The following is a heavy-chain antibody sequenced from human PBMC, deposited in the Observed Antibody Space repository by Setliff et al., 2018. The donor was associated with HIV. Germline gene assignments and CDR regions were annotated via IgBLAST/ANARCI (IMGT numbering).Heavy chain of an antibody. D-gene: IGHD6-6*01. V-gene: IGHV4-39*02. CDR2: VHYSGNT. CDR3: ARVRGYSSSSRDFYYHNMEV. J-gene: IGHJ6*03. Sequence: SETLSLTCTLFGGSISTVTYYWAWIRQPPGEGLEWIGNVHYSGNTYYTSSLQSRVIISADTSKSQFYLRLSSVTAADTGVYYCARVRGYSSSSRDFYYHNMEVWGKGTTVTVSS. CDR1: GGSISTVTYY.